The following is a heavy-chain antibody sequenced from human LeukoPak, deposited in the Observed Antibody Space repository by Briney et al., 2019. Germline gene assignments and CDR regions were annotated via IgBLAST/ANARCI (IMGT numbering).Heavy chain of an antibody. Sequence: SVKVSCKASGGTFSSYATSWVRQAPGQGLEWMGGIIPIFGTANYAQKFQGRVTITADESTSTAYMELSSLRSEDTAVYYCARGTAARPRERNYYYYYMDVWGKGTTVTVSS. D-gene: IGHD6-6*01. CDR2: IIPIFGTA. J-gene: IGHJ6*03. CDR1: GGTFSSYA. V-gene: IGHV1-69*13. CDR3: ARGTAARPRERNYYYYYMDV.